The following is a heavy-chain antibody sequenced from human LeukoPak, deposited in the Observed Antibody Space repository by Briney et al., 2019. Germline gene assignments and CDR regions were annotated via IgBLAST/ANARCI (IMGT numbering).Heavy chain of an antibody. D-gene: IGHD6-6*01. CDR3: SRHRSSWLIDY. CDR1: GFTFNTYA. J-gene: IGHJ4*02. V-gene: IGHV3-23*01. Sequence: GGSLRLSCAASGFTFNTYAMSWVRQAPWERLQWVSGISDSGGNTYYADPVRGRFTISRDNSKNTLYLQMNSLRAEATAVYYCSRHRSSWLIDYWGQGTLVTVS. CDR2: ISDSGGNT.